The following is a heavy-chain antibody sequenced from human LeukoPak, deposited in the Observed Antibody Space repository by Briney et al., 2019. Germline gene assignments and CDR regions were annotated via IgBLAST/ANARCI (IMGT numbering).Heavy chain of an antibody. J-gene: IGHJ6*04. CDR2: INQDGSEK. Sequence: GGSRRLSCAASGFTFSSYWMSWVRQAPGRGLEWVANINQDGSEKYFVDSVKGRFTISRDNAKNSLYLQMNSLRAEDTAVYYCSRALEVWGKGTTVTVSS. V-gene: IGHV3-7*01. CDR3: SRALEV. CDR1: GFTFSSYW.